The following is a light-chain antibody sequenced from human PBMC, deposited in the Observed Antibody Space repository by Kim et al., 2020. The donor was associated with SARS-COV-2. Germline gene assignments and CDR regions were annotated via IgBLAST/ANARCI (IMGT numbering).Light chain of an antibody. CDR1: QDVGNF. J-gene: IGKJ1*01. CDR2: SAS. CDR3: QQFDIYPRT. V-gene: IGKV1-8*01. Sequence: AATGDTVTITCRASQDVGNFLALYQHKPGEAPKLLIYSASTVQSGVPPRFSGSGFGTDFTLTISGLQSEDFGTYYCQQFDIYPRTFGQGTKVDIK.